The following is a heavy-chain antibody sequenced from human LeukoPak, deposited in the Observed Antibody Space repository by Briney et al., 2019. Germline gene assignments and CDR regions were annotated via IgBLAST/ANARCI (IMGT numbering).Heavy chain of an antibody. CDR1: GFTFSDYY. V-gene: IGHV3-11*04. CDR3: ARDRNGVLLWFGELLNY. Sequence: GGSLRLSCAASGFTFSDYYMSWIRQAPGKGLEWVSYISSSGSTIYYADSVKGRFTISRDNAKNSLYLQMNGLRAEDTAVYYCARDRNGVLLWFGELLNYWGQGTLVTVSS. CDR2: ISSSGSTI. D-gene: IGHD3-10*01. J-gene: IGHJ4*02.